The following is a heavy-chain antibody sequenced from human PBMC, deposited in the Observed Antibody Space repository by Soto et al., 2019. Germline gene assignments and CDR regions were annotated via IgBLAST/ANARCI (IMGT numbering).Heavy chain of an antibody. J-gene: IGHJ6*02. Sequence: LRLSCVGSGFTFSTYSINLVRQAPGKGLEWVSSISSRSDIYYADSVKGRFTISRDNAKNSVSLQMNSLRAEDTAVYYCAREYTAWPLAYGLDVWGQGTTVTVSS. D-gene: IGHD2-2*02. CDR1: GFTFSTYS. CDR3: AREYTAWPLAYGLDV. CDR2: ISSRSDI. V-gene: IGHV3-21*01.